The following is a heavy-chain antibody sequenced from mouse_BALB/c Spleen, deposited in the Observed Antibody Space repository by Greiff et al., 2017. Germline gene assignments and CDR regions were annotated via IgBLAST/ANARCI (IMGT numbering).Heavy chain of an antibody. CDR1: GFTFSSFG. CDR3: ARSALTGTWFAY. CDR2: ISSGSSTI. D-gene: IGHD4-1*01. V-gene: IGHV5-17*02. Sequence: EVQLVESGGGLVQPGGSRKLSCAASGFTFSSFGMHWVRQAPEKGLEWVAYISSGSSTIYYADTVKGRFTISRDNPKNTLFLQMTSLRSEDTAMYYCARSALTGTWFAYWGQGTLVTVSA. J-gene: IGHJ3*01.